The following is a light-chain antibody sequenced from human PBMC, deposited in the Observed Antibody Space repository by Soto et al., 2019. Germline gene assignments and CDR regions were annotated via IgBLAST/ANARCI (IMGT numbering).Light chain of an antibody. J-gene: IGKJ1*01. Sequence: DIQMTQSPSTLPASVGDRVTITCRASQSISSWLAWYQQKPEKAPKLLIYDASSLESGVPSRFSGSGSGTEFTLTISSLQPDDFATYYCQQYNSYPWTFGQGTKVEIK. V-gene: IGKV1-5*01. CDR3: QQYNSYPWT. CDR2: DAS. CDR1: QSISSW.